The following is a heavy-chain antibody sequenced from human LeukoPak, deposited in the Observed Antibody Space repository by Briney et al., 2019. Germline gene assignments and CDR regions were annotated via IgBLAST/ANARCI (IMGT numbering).Heavy chain of an antibody. D-gene: IGHD3-22*01. V-gene: IGHV4-4*09. CDR1: GGSISSYY. CDR3: ARVYYDSSGYGAFDI. J-gene: IGHJ3*02. Sequence: SETLSLTCTVSGGSISSYYWSWIRQPPGKGLEWIGYIYTSGSTNYNPSLKSRVIISVDTSKNQFSLKLSSVTAADTAVYYCARVYYDSSGYGAFDIWGQGTMVTVSS. CDR2: IYTSGST.